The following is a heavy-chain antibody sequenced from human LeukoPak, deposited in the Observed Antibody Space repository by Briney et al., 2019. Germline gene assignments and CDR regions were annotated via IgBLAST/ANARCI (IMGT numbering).Heavy chain of an antibody. V-gene: IGHV3-23*01. CDR3: AKDPYYYGSGSYYPADY. CDR1: GFTFSSYA. CDR2: TSGSGGST. D-gene: IGHD3-10*01. Sequence: GGSLRLSCAASGFTFSSYAMSWVRQAPGKGLEWVSATSGSGGSTYYADSVKGRFTISRDNSKNTLYLQMNSLRAEDTAVYYCAKDPYYYGSGSYYPADYWGQGTLVTVSS. J-gene: IGHJ4*02.